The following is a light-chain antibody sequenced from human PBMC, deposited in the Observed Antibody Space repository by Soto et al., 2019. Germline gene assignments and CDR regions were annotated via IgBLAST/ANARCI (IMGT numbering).Light chain of an antibody. CDR1: SSDVGIYNY. Sequence: QSALTQPASVSGSPGQSITISCTGTSSDVGIYNYVSWYQQHPGKAPKVMIYDVSERPSGVPDRFSGSKSGNTASLTISGLQAEDEADYYCCSYAGSPRYVFGTGTKLTVL. CDR2: DVS. CDR3: CSYAGSPRYV. J-gene: IGLJ1*01. V-gene: IGLV2-11*01.